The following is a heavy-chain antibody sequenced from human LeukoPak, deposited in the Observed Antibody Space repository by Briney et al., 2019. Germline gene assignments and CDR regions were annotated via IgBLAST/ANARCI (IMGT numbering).Heavy chain of an antibody. J-gene: IGHJ6*04. CDR3: ARDGSNYYYGMDV. Sequence: GGSLRLSCAASGFTFSSYWMSWVRQAPGKGLEWVANIKQDGSEKYYVDSVKGRFTISRDNAKNSLYLQMNSLRAEDTAVYYCARDGSNYYYGMDVWGKGTTVTVSS. V-gene: IGHV3-7*01. CDR2: IKQDGSEK. CDR1: GFTFSSYW. D-gene: IGHD3-10*01.